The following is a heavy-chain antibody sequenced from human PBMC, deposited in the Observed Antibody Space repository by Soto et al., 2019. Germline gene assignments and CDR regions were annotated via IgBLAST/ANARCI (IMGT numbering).Heavy chain of an antibody. Sequence: SETLSLTCTVSGGPISSYYWSWIRQPPGKGLEWIGYIYYSGSTNYNPSLKSRVTISVDTSKNQFSLKLSSVTAADTAVYYCARRENCGGDCIQDYWGQGTLVTVSS. CDR1: GGPISSYY. CDR2: IYYSGST. CDR3: ARRENCGGDCIQDY. D-gene: IGHD2-21*02. J-gene: IGHJ4*02. V-gene: IGHV4-59*08.